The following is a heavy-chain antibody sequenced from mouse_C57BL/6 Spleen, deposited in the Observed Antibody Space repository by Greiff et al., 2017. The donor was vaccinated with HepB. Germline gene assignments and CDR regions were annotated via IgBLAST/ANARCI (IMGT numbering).Heavy chain of an antibody. J-gene: IGHJ2*01. CDR3: TRGPYSNSYYFDY. CDR2: IDPETGGT. Sequence: QVQLQQSGAELVRPGASVTLSCKASGYTFTDYEMHWVKQTPVHGLEWIGAIDPETGGTAYNQKFKGKAILTADKSSSTAYMELRSLTSEDSAVYYCTRGPYSNSYYFDYWGQGTTLTVSS. V-gene: IGHV1-15*01. D-gene: IGHD2-5*01. CDR1: GYTFTDYE.